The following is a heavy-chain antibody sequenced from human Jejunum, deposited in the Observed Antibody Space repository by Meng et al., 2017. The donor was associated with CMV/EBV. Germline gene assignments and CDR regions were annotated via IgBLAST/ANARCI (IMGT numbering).Heavy chain of an antibody. D-gene: IGHD3-10*01. CDR2: VTHSGST. Sequence: QVQRQQWGAGLFTPSGTLSLPSAGYGGSFTAYYWTWIRQAPGKGPEWIGEVTHSGSTTYNPSLASRVSISVDKPKKQFSLTLNSVTAADTAVYYCAKRRANYFGSKHNYFDSWGQGTLVTVSS. CDR3: AKRRANYFGSKHNYFDS. J-gene: IGHJ5*01. CDR1: GGSFTAYY. V-gene: IGHV4-34*01.